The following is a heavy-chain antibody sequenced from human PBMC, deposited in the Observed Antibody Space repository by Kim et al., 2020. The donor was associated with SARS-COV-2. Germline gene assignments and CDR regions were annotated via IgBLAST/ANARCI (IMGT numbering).Heavy chain of an antibody. V-gene: IGHV7-4-1*02. CDR3: ARDGLQYSSAQDY. D-gene: IGHD6-19*01. J-gene: IGHJ4*02. Sequence: YAQGLTGRFVFSLDTSVSTAYLQISSLKAEDTAVYYCARDGLQYSSAQDYWGQGTLVTVSS.